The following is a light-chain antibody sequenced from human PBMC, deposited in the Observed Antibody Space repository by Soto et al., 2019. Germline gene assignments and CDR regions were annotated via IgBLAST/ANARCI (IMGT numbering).Light chain of an antibody. CDR3: QHYNSYSEA. V-gene: IGKV1-5*03. Sequence: DIQINQSPSTLSGSVGDRVTITCRAIQTISSWLAWYQQKPGKAPKLLIYKASTLKSGVPSRFSDSGSVTEVTLPISSRQPHDFATYYCQHYNSYSEAFGQGTKVELK. J-gene: IGKJ1*01. CDR1: QTISSW. CDR2: KAS.